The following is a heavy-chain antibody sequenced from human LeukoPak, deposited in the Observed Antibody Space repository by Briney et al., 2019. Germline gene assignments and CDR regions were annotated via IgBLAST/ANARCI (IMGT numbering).Heavy chain of an antibody. CDR3: TRRSAMIVVVPDY. CDR1: GFTFGDYA. D-gene: IGHD3-22*01. V-gene: IGHV3-49*03. J-gene: IGHJ4*02. CDR2: IRSKAYGGTT. Sequence: GRSLRLSCTASGFTFGDYAMSWFRQAPGKGLEWVGFIRSKAYGGTTEYAASVKGRFTISRDDSKSIAYLQMNSLKTGDTAVYYCTRRSAMIVVVPDYWGQGTLVTVSS.